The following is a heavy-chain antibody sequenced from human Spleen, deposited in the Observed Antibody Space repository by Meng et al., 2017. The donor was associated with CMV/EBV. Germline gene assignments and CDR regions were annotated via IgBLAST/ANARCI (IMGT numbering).Heavy chain of an antibody. Sequence: ASVKVSCKVSGYTLTELSMQWVRQAPGKGLEWMGGFDPEDGETIYAQKFQGRVTITADKSTSTAYMELSSLRSEDTAVYYCARVSGSYSTFDYWGQGTLVTVSS. J-gene: IGHJ4*02. CDR2: FDPEDGET. V-gene: IGHV1-24*01. D-gene: IGHD1-26*01. CDR1: GYTLTELS. CDR3: ARVSGSYSTFDY.